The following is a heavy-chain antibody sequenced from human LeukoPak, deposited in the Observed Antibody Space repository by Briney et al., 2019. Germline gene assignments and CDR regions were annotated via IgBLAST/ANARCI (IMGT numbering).Heavy chain of an antibody. Sequence: GGSLRLSCVASGLTFSSYNMNWVRQAPGKGLEWVSAISGSGGSTYYADSVKGRFTISRDNSKNTLYLQMNSLRAEDTAVYYCAKDKTGYYLWVGAFDIWGQGTMVTVSS. V-gene: IGHV3-23*01. J-gene: IGHJ3*02. D-gene: IGHD3-9*01. CDR1: GLTFSSYN. CDR2: ISGSGGST. CDR3: AKDKTGYYLWVGAFDI.